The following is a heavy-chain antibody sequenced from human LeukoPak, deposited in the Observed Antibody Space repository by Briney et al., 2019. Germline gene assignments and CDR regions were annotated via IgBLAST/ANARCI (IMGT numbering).Heavy chain of an antibody. V-gene: IGHV3-21*01. Sequence: GGSLRLSCAASGFTFSSYSMNWVRQAPGKGLEWVSSISSSSSYIYYADSVKGRFTISRDNAKNSLYLQMNSLRAEDTAVYYCARMSGSRLPGYWGQGALVTVSS. J-gene: IGHJ4*02. D-gene: IGHD3-3*01. CDR3: ARMSGSRLPGY. CDR2: ISSSSSYI. CDR1: GFTFSSYS.